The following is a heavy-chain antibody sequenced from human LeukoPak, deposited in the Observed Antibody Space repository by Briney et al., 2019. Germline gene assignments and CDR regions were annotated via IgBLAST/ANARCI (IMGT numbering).Heavy chain of an antibody. J-gene: IGHJ3*02. CDR3: ARDMGATIILSAFDI. D-gene: IGHD5-24*01. V-gene: IGHV3-11*04. Sequence: GGSLRLSCAASGFTFSDYYMSWLRQAPGKGLEWVSYISSSGSTIYYADSVKGRFTISRDNSKNTLYLQMNSLRAEDTAVYYCARDMGATIILSAFDIWGQGTMVTVSS. CDR2: ISSSGSTI. CDR1: GFTFSDYY.